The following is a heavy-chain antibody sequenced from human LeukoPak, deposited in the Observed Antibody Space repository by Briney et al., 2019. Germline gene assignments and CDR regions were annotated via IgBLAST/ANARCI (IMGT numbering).Heavy chain of an antibody. D-gene: IGHD1-26*01. Sequence: DSVKDSCKASGYTFSGSYMHWVRQAPGQGLEWMGWINPTSGVTKYAEKFQGRVTMTRDTSINTAYMEMSGLRSDDTAVYYCARDMYSGTYGHWGQGTLVTVSS. V-gene: IGHV1-2*02. J-gene: IGHJ4*02. CDR3: ARDMYSGTYGH. CDR2: INPTSGVT. CDR1: GYTFSGSY.